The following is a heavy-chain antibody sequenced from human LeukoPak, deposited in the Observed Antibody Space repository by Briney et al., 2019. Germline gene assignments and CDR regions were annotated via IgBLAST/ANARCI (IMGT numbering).Heavy chain of an antibody. Sequence: GESLKISCKGSGYSFTDYWIGWVRQMPGKGLEWMGIIYPGDSDTRYSPSFQGQVTISADKSISTTYLQWNSLEASDTAMYYCARTSYYGSGSYRLFDPWGQGTLVTVSS. V-gene: IGHV5-51*01. CDR2: IYPGDSDT. CDR1: GYSFTDYW. J-gene: IGHJ5*02. CDR3: ARTSYYGSGSYRLFDP. D-gene: IGHD3-10*01.